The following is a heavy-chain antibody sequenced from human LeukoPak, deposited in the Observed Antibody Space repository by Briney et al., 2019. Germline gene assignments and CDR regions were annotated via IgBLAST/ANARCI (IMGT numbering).Heavy chain of an antibody. CDR3: ARDGSGGSYLGVGN. Sequence: ASVKVSCKASGYTFTGYYMHWVRQAPGHGLLWIGWINPNSGGTNYAQKIQGTVTMTRDTSISTAYMELSRLRSDDTAVYYCARDGSGGSYLGVGNWGQGTLVTVSS. CDR1: GYTFTGYY. CDR2: INPNSGGT. V-gene: IGHV1-2*02. J-gene: IGHJ4*02. D-gene: IGHD2-15*01.